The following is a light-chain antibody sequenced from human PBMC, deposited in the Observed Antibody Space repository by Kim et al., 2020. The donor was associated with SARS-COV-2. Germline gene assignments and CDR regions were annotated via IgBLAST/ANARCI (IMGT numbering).Light chain of an antibody. Sequence: VSPRQTASISCSGDKLGDKYACWYKQKPGQSPVLVIYQDSKRPSGIPERFSGSNSGNTATLTISGTQAMDEADYYCQAWDSSTRVFGGGTQLTVL. CDR3: QAWDSSTRV. CDR1: KLGDKY. CDR2: QDS. J-gene: IGLJ3*02. V-gene: IGLV3-1*01.